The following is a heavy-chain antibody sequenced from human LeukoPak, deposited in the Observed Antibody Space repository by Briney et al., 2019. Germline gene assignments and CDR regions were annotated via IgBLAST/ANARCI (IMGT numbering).Heavy chain of an antibody. J-gene: IGHJ3*02. Sequence: GESLKISCKGSGYRFTSDWIGWVRQMPGKGLEWMGIIYPGVSDTRYSPSFQGQVTISADKSISTAYLQWSSLKASDTAMYYCARKYGSGNQAFDIWGPGTMVTVSS. V-gene: IGHV5-51*01. CDR1: GYRFTSDW. D-gene: IGHD3-10*01. CDR2: IYPGVSDT. CDR3: ARKYGSGNQAFDI.